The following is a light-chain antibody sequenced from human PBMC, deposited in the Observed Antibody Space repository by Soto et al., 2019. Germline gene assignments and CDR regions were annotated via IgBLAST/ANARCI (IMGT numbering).Light chain of an antibody. CDR3: GSYTSSSTLYVV. J-gene: IGLJ2*01. V-gene: IGLV2-14*01. CDR1: SSDDGGYNY. CDR2: DVS. Sequence: QSALTQPASVSGSPGQSITISCTGTSSDDGGYNYVSWYQQHPGKAPKLMIYDVSNRPSGVSNRFSGSKSGNTASLTISGLQAEDEADYYCGSYTSSSTLYVVFGGGTQLTVL.